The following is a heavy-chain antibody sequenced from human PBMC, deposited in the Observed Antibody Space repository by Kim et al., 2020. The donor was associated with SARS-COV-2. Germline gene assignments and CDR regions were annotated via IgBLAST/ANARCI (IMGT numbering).Heavy chain of an antibody. CDR1: GFTFSDYY. CDR2: ISSSSSYT. CDR3: ARVGYDYVWGSYRDYYYSYGMDV. J-gene: IGHJ6*02. V-gene: IGHV3-11*05. Sequence: GGSLRLSCAASGFTFSDYYMSWIRQAPGKGLEWVSYISSSSSYTNYADSVKGRFTISRDNAKNSLYLQMNSLGAEDTAVYYCARVGYDYVWGSYRDYYYSYGMDVWGQGTTVTVSS. D-gene: IGHD3-16*02.